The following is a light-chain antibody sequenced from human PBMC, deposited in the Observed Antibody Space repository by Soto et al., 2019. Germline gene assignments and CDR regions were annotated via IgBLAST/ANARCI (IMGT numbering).Light chain of an antibody. J-gene: IGKJ5*01. Sequence: DIQMTXXXSXXSXSXGYRVTITCRASQTISSWLAWYQQKPGKAPKLLIYKASTLKSGVPSRFSGSGSGTEFTLTISSLQPEDFATYYCQQSYSTPLTFGQGTRLEIK. CDR3: QQSYSTPLT. V-gene: IGKV1-5*03. CDR2: KAS. CDR1: QTISSW.